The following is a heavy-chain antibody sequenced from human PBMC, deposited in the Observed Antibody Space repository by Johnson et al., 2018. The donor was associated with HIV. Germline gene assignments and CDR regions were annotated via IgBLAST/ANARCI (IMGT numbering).Heavy chain of an antibody. CDR2: IKQDGSEK. V-gene: IGHV3-7*05. J-gene: IGHJ3*02. CDR1: GFTFSSYW. D-gene: IGHD3-22*01. CDR3: ASPYYYDSSGSPRYAFDI. Sequence: VQLVESGGGLVQPGGSLRLSCAASGFTFSSYWMSWVRQAPGKGLEWVANIKQDGSEKYYVDSVKGRFTISRDNAKNTLYLQMNSLRAEDTAVYYCASPYYYDSSGSPRYAFDIWGQGTMVTVSS.